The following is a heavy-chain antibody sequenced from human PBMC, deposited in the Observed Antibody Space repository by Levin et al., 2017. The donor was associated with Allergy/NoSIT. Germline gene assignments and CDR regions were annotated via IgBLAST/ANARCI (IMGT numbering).Heavy chain of an antibody. D-gene: IGHD4-17*01. V-gene: IGHV3-30*18. Sequence: LSLTCAASGFTFRTYGLHWVRQAPGKGLEWVALIVSDGSRKFYGDSVKGRFTISRDNSKNTLYLQMNNLRAEDTAVYYCAKGGDYDVWGKGTTVTVSS. CDR1: GFTFRTYG. J-gene: IGHJ6*04. CDR3: AKGGDYDV. CDR2: IVSDGSRK.